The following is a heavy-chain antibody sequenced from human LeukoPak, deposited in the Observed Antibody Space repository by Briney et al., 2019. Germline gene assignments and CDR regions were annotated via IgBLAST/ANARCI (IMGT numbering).Heavy chain of an antibody. CDR1: GFTFSSYE. J-gene: IGHJ5*02. CDR2: ISSSGSTI. CDR3: ARLAVAYNWFDP. Sequence: PGGSLRLSCAASGFTFSSYEMNWVRQAPGKGLEWISYISSSGSTIYYADSVKGRITISRDNAKNSLYLQMSSLRVEDTAIYYCARLAVAYNWFDPWGQGTLVTVSP. V-gene: IGHV3-48*03. D-gene: IGHD6-19*01.